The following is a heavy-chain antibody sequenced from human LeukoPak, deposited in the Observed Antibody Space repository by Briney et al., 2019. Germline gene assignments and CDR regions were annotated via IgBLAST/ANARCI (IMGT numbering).Heavy chain of an antibody. Sequence: GGSLRLSCAVSGVTFSNYWTHWVRRAPGKGLVWVSHLIQDGSSAFYADSVKGRFTISRDNAKNTLYLQMNSLRADDTAVYYCATDDYRGLGYWGLGTLVTVSS. D-gene: IGHD4-11*01. V-gene: IGHV3-74*01. J-gene: IGHJ4*02. CDR1: GVTFSNYW. CDR2: LIQDGSSA. CDR3: ATDDYRGLGY.